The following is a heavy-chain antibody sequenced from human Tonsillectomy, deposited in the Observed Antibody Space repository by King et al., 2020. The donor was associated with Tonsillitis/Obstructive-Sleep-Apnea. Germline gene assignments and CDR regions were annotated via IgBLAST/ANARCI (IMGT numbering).Heavy chain of an antibody. CDR2: ISSSSSTI. CDR3: ARDGIVVVPAAGGAFDI. V-gene: IGHV3-48*02. J-gene: IGHJ3*02. Sequence: VQLVESGGGLVQPGGSLRLSCAASGFTFSSYSMNWVRQAPGKGLEWVSYISSSSSTIYYADSVKGRFTISRDNAKNSLYLQMNSLRDEDTAVYYCARDGIVVVPAAGGAFDIWGQGTMVTVSS. D-gene: IGHD2-2*01. CDR1: GFTFSSYS.